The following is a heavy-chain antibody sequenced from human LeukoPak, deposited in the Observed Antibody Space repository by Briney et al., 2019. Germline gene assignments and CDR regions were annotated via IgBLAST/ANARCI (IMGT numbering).Heavy chain of an antibody. Sequence: PSETLSLTCTVSGGSISSSSYYWGWIRQPPGKGLEWIGSIYYSGSTYYNPSLKSRVTISVDTSKNQFSLKLSSVTAADTAVYYCAVYYYDSSGYSDYWGQGTLVTVSS. CDR3: AVYYYDSSGYSDY. J-gene: IGHJ4*02. V-gene: IGHV4-39*07. CDR2: IYYSGST. CDR1: GGSISSSSYY. D-gene: IGHD3-22*01.